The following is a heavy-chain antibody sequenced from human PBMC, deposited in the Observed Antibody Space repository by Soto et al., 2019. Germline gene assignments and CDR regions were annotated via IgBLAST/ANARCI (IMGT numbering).Heavy chain of an antibody. CDR2: ISGGGGST. CDR1: GFTFSTYA. V-gene: IGHV3-23*01. CDR3: AKEVLAAPCHHFDS. Sequence: GGSLRLSCAASGFTFSTYAMTWVRQAPGKGLEWVSVISGGGGSTYYADSVKGRSTISRDNSKNTLYLQMNNLRAEDTAIYYCAKEVLAAPCHHFDSWGQGTLVTVSS. D-gene: IGHD6-13*01. J-gene: IGHJ4*02.